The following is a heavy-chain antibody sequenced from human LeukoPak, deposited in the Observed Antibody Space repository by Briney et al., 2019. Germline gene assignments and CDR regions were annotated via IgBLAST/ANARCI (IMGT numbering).Heavy chain of an antibody. CDR3: ARAGSSSWPNWFDP. CDR2: IYYSGST. Sequence: PSETLSLTCTVSGGSISHYYWSWIRQPPGKGLEWIGYIYYSGSTNYNPSLKSRVTISVDTSKNQFSLKLSSVTAADTAVYYCARAGSSSWPNWFDPWGQGTLVTVSS. J-gene: IGHJ5*02. V-gene: IGHV4-59*01. D-gene: IGHD6-13*01. CDR1: GGSISHYY.